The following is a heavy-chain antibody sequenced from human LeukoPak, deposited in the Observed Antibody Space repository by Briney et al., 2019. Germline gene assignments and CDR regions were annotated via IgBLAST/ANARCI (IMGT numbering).Heavy chain of an antibody. D-gene: IGHD6-6*01. CDR3: AKKTSSSHLYYYYGMDV. V-gene: IGHV3-30*18. CDR2: ISHDGSNK. CDR1: GFTFSSYG. Sequence: GGSLRLSCAASGFTFSSYGMHWVRQAPGKGLEWVAVISHDGSNKYYADSVKGRFTISRDNSKNTLYLQMNSLRAEDTAVYYCAKKTSSSHLYYYYGMDVWGQGTTVTVSS. J-gene: IGHJ6*02.